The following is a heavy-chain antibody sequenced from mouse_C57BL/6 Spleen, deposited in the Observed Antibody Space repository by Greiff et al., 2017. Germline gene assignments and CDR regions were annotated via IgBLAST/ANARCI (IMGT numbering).Heavy chain of an antibody. CDR3: ARSNYYGSSFDY. Sequence: VQLQQSGAELVKPGASVKISCKASGYAFSSYWMNWVKQRPGKGLEWIGQIYPGDGDTNYNGKFKGQATLTADKSSSTAYMQLSSLTSEDSAVYFCARSNYYGSSFDYWGQGTTLTVSS. D-gene: IGHD1-1*01. CDR1: GYAFSSYW. CDR2: IYPGDGDT. J-gene: IGHJ2*01. V-gene: IGHV1-80*01.